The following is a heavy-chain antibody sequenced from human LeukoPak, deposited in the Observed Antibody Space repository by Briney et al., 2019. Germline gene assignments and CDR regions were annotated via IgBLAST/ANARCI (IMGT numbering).Heavy chain of an antibody. V-gene: IGHV3-23*01. Sequence: GSLRLSCAASGFTFSSYAMSWVRQAPGEGLGWVSAISGSGGSTYYADSVKGRFTISRDNSKNTLYLQMNSLRAEDTAVYYCAKVYTAVAGHRWDYWGQGTLVTVFS. CDR2: ISGSGGST. CDR1: GFTFSSYA. D-gene: IGHD6-19*01. CDR3: AKVYTAVAGHRWDY. J-gene: IGHJ4*02.